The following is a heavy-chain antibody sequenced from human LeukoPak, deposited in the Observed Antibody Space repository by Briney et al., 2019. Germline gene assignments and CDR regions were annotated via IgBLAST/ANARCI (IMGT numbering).Heavy chain of an antibody. Sequence: SETLSLTCTVSGGSVTSGTYFWTWIRQPPGKGLEWIGFISNSGSTNYNPSLKSRVTISVDTSKNQFSLKLSSVTAADTAVYYCARAADTAMVDYWGQGTLVTVSS. CDR1: GGSVTSGTYF. V-gene: IGHV4-61*01. J-gene: IGHJ4*02. CDR3: ARAADTAMVDY. CDR2: ISNSGST. D-gene: IGHD5-18*01.